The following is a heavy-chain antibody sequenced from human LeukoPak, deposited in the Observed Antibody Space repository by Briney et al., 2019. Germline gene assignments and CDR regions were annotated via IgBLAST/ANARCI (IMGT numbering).Heavy chain of an antibody. CDR2: FDPEDGET. J-gene: IGHJ6*03. V-gene: IGHV1-24*01. Sequence: ASVKVSCKASGYTFSNHDMNWVRQATGQGLEWMGGFDPEDGETIYAQKFQGRVTMTEDTSTDTAYMELSSLRSEDTAVYYCAALGWFGELFITAYYYYMDVWGKGTTVTVSS. D-gene: IGHD3-10*01. CDR3: AALGWFGELFITAYYYYMDV. CDR1: GYTFSNHD.